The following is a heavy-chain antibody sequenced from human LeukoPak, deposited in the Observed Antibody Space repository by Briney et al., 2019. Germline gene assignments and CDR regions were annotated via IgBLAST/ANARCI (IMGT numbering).Heavy chain of an antibody. CDR3: ARGYHDY. J-gene: IGHJ4*02. Sequence: SGGSTHYADSVKGRFTISRDNSKNTLYLQMNGLRAEDTAVYYCARGYHDYWGQGTLVTVSS. D-gene: IGHD3-16*02. CDR2: SGGST. V-gene: IGHV3-66*01.